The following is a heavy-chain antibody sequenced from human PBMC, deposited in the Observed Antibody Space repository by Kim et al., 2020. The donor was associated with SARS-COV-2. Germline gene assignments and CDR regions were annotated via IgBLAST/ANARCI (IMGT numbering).Heavy chain of an antibody. Sequence: SETLSLTCRVSGGSFSAYSWSWIRQPPGKGPEWIGQIIHSGSANYNPSLRSRVTLSVDKSKNQFSLNLTSVTAADTAVYFCASVSKPPQQLVNYYFYYGMDVWGQGTTVLVSS. CDR2: IIHSGSA. V-gene: IGHV4-34*12. CDR3: ASVSKPPQQLVNYYFYYGMDV. CDR1: GGSFSAYS. J-gene: IGHJ6*02. D-gene: IGHD4-4*01.